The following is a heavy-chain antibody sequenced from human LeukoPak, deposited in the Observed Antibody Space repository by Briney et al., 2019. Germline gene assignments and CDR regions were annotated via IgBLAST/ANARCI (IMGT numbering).Heavy chain of an antibody. CDR1: GFTVSDSY. CDR2: IKQDGSEK. Sequence: PGESLRLSCAGSGFTVSDSYMTWIRQAPGKGLEWVANIKQDGSEKYYVDSVKGRFAISRDNAKDSLYLQMNSLRAEDTAVYHCARVIAARPARRTYYYMDVWGKGTTVTVSS. CDR3: ARVIAARPARRTYYYMDV. D-gene: IGHD6-6*01. V-gene: IGHV3-7*01. J-gene: IGHJ6*03.